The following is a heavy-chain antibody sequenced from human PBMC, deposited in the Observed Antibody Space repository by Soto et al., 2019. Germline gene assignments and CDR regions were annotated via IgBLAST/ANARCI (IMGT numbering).Heavy chain of an antibody. Sequence: QVQLVQSGTEVKEAGSSVKVSCKASGDTFSFYTINWVRQAPGLGLEWVGRINPIVSMSNYAQKFQGRVSMTADKSTSTAYMELRSLRSDDTAMYFCAASYGSGYRAFDYWGQGALVIVSS. CDR2: INPIVSMS. CDR3: AASYGSGYRAFDY. D-gene: IGHD3-10*01. V-gene: IGHV1-69*02. CDR1: GDTFSFYT. J-gene: IGHJ4*02.